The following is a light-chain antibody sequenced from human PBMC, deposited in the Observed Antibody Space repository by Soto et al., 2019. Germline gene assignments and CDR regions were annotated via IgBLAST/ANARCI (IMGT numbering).Light chain of an antibody. CDR1: ISDVGGYNY. CDR3: SSYTITSKYV. Sequence: QSALTQPASVSGSPGQSITISCTGTISDVGGYNYVSWYQQHPGKAPELMIYEVSNRPSGVSNRFSGSKSGNTASLTISGLQPEDEADYYCSSYTITSKYVFGTGTKVTVL. J-gene: IGLJ1*01. CDR2: EVS. V-gene: IGLV2-14*01.